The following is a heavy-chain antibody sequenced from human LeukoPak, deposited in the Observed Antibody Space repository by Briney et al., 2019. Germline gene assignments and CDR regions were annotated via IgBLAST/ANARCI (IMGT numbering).Heavy chain of an antibody. V-gene: IGHV1-69*05. Sequence: SVKVSCKASGGTFSSYAISWVRQAPGQGLEWMGRIIPIFGTANYAQKFQGRVTITTDESTSTAYMELSSLRSEVTAVYYCARDNWNGGFDPWGQGTLVTVSS. CDR2: IIPIFGTA. CDR1: GGTFSSYA. D-gene: IGHD1-20*01. CDR3: ARDNWNGGFDP. J-gene: IGHJ5*02.